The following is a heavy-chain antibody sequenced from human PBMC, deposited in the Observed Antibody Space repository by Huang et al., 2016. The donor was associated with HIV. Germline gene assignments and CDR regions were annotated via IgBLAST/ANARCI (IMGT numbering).Heavy chain of an antibody. D-gene: IGHD2-21*02. CDR3: ATDLGGYSFDY. V-gene: IGHV3-30*02. CDR2: IRFDGGNK. Sequence: QEQLVESGRGVVQPGGSLRLACATSGFSFSHYGMHWVRQAPGKGLEWVAFIRFDGGNKHYADSAKGRFTISRDNSKKMLFLEMNSLRGDDTAFYYCATDLGGYSFDYWGQGALVSVSS. J-gene: IGHJ4*02. CDR1: GFSFSHYG.